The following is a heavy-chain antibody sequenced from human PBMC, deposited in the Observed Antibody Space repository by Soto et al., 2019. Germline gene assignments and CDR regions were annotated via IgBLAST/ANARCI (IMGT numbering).Heavy chain of an antibody. D-gene: IGHD3-3*01. J-gene: IGHJ6*03. CDR2: ISGSGGST. V-gene: IGHV3-23*01. CDR1: GFTFSSYA. Sequence: GGSLRLSCAASGFTFSSYAMSWVRQAPGKGLEWVSAISGSGGSTYYADSVKGRFTISRDNSKNTLYLQMNSLRAEDTAVYYCAKIPYYDFWPKGFYYMDVWGKGTTVTVSS. CDR3: AKIPYYDFWPKGFYYMDV.